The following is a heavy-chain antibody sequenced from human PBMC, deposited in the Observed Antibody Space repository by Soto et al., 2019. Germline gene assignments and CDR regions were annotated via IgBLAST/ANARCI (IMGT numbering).Heavy chain of an antibody. V-gene: IGHV1-69*06. J-gene: IGHJ4*02. D-gene: IGHD3-10*01. CDR1: GGTFSSHA. CDR2: TIPVFGTV. Sequence: QVQLVQSGAEVKKPGSSVKVSCKASGGTFSSHAFNWVRQAPGQGLEWMGGTIPVFGTVNYAQKFQGRVTITADKSTTIVYLELSSLGSDDTAVYFCARTLEFRDGHISHLDHWGQGTLVTVSS. CDR3: ARTLEFRDGHISHLDH.